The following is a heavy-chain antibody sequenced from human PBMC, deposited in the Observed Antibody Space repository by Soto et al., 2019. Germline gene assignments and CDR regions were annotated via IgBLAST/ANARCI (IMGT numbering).Heavy chain of an antibody. V-gene: IGHV3-33*01. D-gene: IGHD3-16*02. Sequence: QVQLVESGGGVVQPGRSLRLSCAASGFTFSSYGMHWVRQAPGKGLEWVAVIWYDGSNKYYADSVKGRFTISRDNSKNTLYLQMNSLRAEDTAVYYCARDLKITFGGVIVIPPGYWGQGTLVTVSS. CDR3: ARDLKITFGGVIVIPPGY. J-gene: IGHJ4*02. CDR2: IWYDGSNK. CDR1: GFTFSSYG.